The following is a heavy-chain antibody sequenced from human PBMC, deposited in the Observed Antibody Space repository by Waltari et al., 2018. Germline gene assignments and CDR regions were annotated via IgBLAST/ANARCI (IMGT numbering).Heavy chain of an antibody. J-gene: IGHJ3*02. V-gene: IGHV4-34*01. CDR2: INHSGST. Sequence: QVQLQQWGAGLLKPSETLSLTCAVYGGSFSGYSWSWIRQPPGKGLEWIGEINHSGSTNYNPSLTSRVTISVDTSKNQFSLKLSSVTAADTAVYYCARTIFGVVAIRRAFDIWGQGTMVTVSS. CDR3: ARTIFGVVAIRRAFDI. CDR1: GGSFSGYS. D-gene: IGHD3-3*01.